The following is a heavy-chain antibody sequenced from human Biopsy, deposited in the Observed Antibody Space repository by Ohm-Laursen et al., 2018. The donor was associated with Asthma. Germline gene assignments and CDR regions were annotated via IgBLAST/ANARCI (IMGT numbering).Heavy chain of an antibody. Sequence: PPGTLSLTCTVSGDSISSYHWSWIRQPPGKGLEWIGYVFYGGATNYNPSLKSRATISVDTSKNQFFLRLSSVTAADTAVYYCARGVVYGGDSYAEYFQHWGQGTLVTVSS. CDR2: VFYGGAT. J-gene: IGHJ1*01. D-gene: IGHD4-23*01. CDR1: GDSISSYH. V-gene: IGHV4-59*01. CDR3: ARGVVYGGDSYAEYFQH.